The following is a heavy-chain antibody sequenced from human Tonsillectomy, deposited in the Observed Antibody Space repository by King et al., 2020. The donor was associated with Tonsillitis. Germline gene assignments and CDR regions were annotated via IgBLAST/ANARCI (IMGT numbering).Heavy chain of an antibody. D-gene: IGHD2-2*01. CDR3: VKGRVAEYDY. Sequence: VQLVESGGGVVQPGRSLRLSCAASGFTFSNYAMHWFRQAPGKGLEWVGFISYDEYNAYYADSVKGRFTISRDNSKSTVFLQMNSLRAEDTATYYCVKGRVAEYDYWGQGVLVTVSS. V-gene: IGHV3-33*03. CDR1: GFTFSNYA. J-gene: IGHJ4*02. CDR2: ISYDEYNA.